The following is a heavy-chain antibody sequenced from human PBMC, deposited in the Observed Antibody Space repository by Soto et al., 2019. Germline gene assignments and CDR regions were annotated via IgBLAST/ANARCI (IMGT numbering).Heavy chain of an antibody. CDR1: GDTVSRNSAV. J-gene: IGHJ6*02. CDR3: ARDSGWTSDGMDL. Sequence: SQTLSLTCDISGDTVSRNSAVWNCIRQSPSRGLEWLGRTYYRSKWSNDYAVSVKNRITITPDTSKNQVSLQLKSLTPEDTAVYYCARDSGWTSDGMDLWGHGTTVTVSS. V-gene: IGHV6-1*01. D-gene: IGHD6-19*01. CDR2: TYYRSKWSN.